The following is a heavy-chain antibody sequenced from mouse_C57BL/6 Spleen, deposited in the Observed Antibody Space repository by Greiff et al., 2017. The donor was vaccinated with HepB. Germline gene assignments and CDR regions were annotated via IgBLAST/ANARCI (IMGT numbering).Heavy chain of an antibody. D-gene: IGHD1-1*01. CDR1: GFTFSSYA. J-gene: IGHJ2*01. CDR3: ARDKHYGSTLDY. CDR2: ISDGGSYT. V-gene: IGHV5-4*01. Sequence: DVHLVESGGGLVKPGGSLKLSCAASGFTFSSYAMSWVRQTPEKRLEWVATISDGGSYTYYPDNVKGRFTISRDNAKNNLYLQMSHLKSEDTAMYYCARDKHYGSTLDYWGQGTTLTVSS.